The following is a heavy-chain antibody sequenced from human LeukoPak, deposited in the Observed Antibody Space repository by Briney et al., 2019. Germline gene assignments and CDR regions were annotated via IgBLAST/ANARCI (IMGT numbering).Heavy chain of an antibody. V-gene: IGHV4-59*08. D-gene: IGHD1-7*01. CDR2: IYYRGST. CDR3: ARHRMWNYFD. Sequence: SGTLSLTCTVSGDSISVYYWSWIRQPPGKGLEWIGSIYYRGSTEYNPSLKSRVTISVDTSNNQFSLKLSSVTATDTAVYYCARHRMWNYFDWGHGTLVTVSS. CDR1: GDSISVYY. J-gene: IGHJ4*01.